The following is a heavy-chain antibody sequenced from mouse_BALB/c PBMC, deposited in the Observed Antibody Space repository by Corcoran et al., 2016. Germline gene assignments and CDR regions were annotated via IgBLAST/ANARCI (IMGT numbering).Heavy chain of an antibody. D-gene: IGHD2-10*01. V-gene: IGHV1-18*01. CDR3: ARSYYGELGFAY. J-gene: IGHJ3*01. CDR2: INPNNGGT. CDR1: GYTFTDYN. Sequence: EVLLQQSGPELVKPGASVKIPCKASGYTFTDYNMDWVKQSHGKSLEWIGDINPNNGGTIYNQKFKGKATLTVDKSSSTAYMELRSLTSEDTAVYYCARSYYGELGFAYWGQGTLVTVSA.